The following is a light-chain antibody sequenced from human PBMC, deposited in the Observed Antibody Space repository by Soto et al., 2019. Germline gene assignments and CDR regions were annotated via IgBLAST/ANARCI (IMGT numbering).Light chain of an antibody. CDR1: SSDVGGYNY. CDR3: SSYAGSFYV. V-gene: IGLV2-8*01. Sequence: QSALTQPPSASGSPGQSVTISCTGTSSDVGGYNYVSWYQQHPGKAPKLMIYEVSKRPSGVPDRFSGSKSGNTASLTVSGLQAEDEADYYCSSYAGSFYVFGTGTKVTLL. J-gene: IGLJ1*01. CDR2: EVS.